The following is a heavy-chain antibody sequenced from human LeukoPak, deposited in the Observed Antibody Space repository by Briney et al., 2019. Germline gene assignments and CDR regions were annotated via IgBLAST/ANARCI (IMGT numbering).Heavy chain of an antibody. J-gene: IGHJ4*02. Sequence: PSETLSLTCTVSCGSISSYYWSWIRQPPGKGLEWIGYIYYSGSTNYNPSLKSRVTISVDTSKNQFSLKLSSVTAADTAVYYCARGPYDSSGYLFDYWGQGTLVTVSS. CDR1: CGSISSYY. D-gene: IGHD3-22*01. V-gene: IGHV4-59*01. CDR3: ARGPYDSSGYLFDY. CDR2: IYYSGST.